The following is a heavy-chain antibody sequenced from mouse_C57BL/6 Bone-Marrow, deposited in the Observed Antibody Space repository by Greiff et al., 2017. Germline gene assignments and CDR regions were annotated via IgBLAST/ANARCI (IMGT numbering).Heavy chain of an antibody. CDR3: NRHTNYPLAY. D-gene: IGHD2-5*01. J-gene: IGHJ3*01. Sequence: EVQRVEPGGGLVQPGGSMKLSCAASGFTFSDAWMHWVRQSPEQGLEWVAEISNKANNHASYYAVSVKGRFTISRDDSKSSVYLQVSSLRTVDTGIYYGNRHTNYPLAYWGQGTLVTVSA. V-gene: IGHV6-6*01. CDR1: GFTFSDAW. CDR2: ISNKANNHAS.